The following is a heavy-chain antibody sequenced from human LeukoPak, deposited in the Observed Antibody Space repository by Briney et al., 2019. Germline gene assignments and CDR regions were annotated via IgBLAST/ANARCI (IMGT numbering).Heavy chain of an antibody. CDR2: FDPEDGET. J-gene: IGHJ5*02. V-gene: IGHV1-24*01. D-gene: IGHD6-13*01. Sequence: ASVKVSCKVSGYTLTELSMHWVRQAPGKGLEWIGGFDPEDGETIYAQKFQGRVTMTEDTSTDTAYMELSSLRSEDTAVYYCARGVGQQLVRRRWFDPWGQGTLVTVSS. CDR3: ARGVGQQLVRRRWFDP. CDR1: GYTLTELS.